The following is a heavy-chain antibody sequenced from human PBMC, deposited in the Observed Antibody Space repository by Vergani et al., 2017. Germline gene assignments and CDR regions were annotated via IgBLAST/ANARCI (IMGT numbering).Heavy chain of an antibody. CDR2: IYYSGLT. Sequence: QLQLQQSGPGLVKPSETLFLTCTVSADSISSGSYYLGWIRQPPGKSLEWIGSIYYSGLTYYNPSLKSRVAISVDTSKNQFSLKVTSVTAADTAGYFCAGQRPGNGWSPGDFDDWGQGILVTVSS. J-gene: IGHJ4*02. D-gene: IGHD6-19*01. CDR3: AGQRPGNGWSPGDFDD. CDR1: ADSISSGSYY. V-gene: IGHV4-39*01.